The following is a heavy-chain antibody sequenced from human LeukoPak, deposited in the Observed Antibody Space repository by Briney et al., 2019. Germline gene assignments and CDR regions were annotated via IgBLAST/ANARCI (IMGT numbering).Heavy chain of an antibody. CDR2: ISSSSSTI. Sequence: GGSLPLSCTASGFTFTAYSMNWVRQAAGKGLEWVAYISSSSSTIYYADSVKGRFTISRGNAKNSLDLQMDSLRAEDTAVYYCARGRMSDVRGWSTPGRRFDYWGQGTRVTVSS. J-gene: IGHJ4*02. D-gene: IGHD6-19*01. CDR1: GFTFTAYS. V-gene: IGHV3-48*01. CDR3: ARGRMSDVRGWSTPGRRFDY.